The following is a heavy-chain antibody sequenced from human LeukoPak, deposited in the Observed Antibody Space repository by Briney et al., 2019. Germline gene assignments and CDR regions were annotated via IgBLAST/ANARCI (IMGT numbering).Heavy chain of an antibody. CDR3: ARAPLHLAMYHYFDY. CDR1: GFTFDDYG. J-gene: IGHJ4*02. D-gene: IGHD2-2*01. V-gene: IGHV3-21*01. CDR2: ISTSSSYI. Sequence: PGGSLRLSCAASGFTFDDYGMSWVRQAPGKGLEWVSYISTSSSYIHYADSVNGRFTISRDNAKKSLFLQMNSLRAEDTAVYYCARAPLHLAMYHYFDYWGQGTLVTVSS.